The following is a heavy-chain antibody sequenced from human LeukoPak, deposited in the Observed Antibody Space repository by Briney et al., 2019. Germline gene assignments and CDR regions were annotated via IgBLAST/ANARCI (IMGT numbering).Heavy chain of an antibody. J-gene: IGHJ4*02. CDR3: ARDLTGPYSSSSGLDY. Sequence: ASVKVSCKASGYTFTSYGISWVRQAPGQGLEWMGLISAYNGNTNYAQKLQGRVTMTTDTSTSTAYMELRSLRSDDTAVYYCARDLTGPYSSSSGLDYWGQGTLVTVSS. CDR2: ISAYNGNT. CDR1: GYTFTSYG. D-gene: IGHD6-6*01. V-gene: IGHV1-18*01.